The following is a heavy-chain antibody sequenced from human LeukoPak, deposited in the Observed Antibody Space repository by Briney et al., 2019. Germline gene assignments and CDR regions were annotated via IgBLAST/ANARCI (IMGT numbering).Heavy chain of an antibody. CDR2: INPSGGST. CDR3: AREIGPIQLHLWGSAFDY. V-gene: IGHV1-46*01. D-gene: IGHD5-18*01. J-gene: IGHJ4*02. Sequence: ASVKVSCKTSGYTFTNYYMHWGRQAPGQGREWMGIINPSGGSTSYAQKFQGRVTLTRYTSTSTVYMELSSLRSEDTAVYYCAREIGPIQLHLWGSAFDYWGQGTLVTVSS. CDR1: GYTFTNYY.